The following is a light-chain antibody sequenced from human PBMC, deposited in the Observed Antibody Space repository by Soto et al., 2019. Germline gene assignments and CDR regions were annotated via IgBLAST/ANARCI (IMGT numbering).Light chain of an antibody. Sequence: DIQMTQSPSTLSASVGDRVTITCRASQSISTWLAWYQQKPGKAPKLLIFDVSSLERGVPSRFSGSGSGTEFTLTISNLQPDDFANYYCQQYKSYSRTFGQGTKVEI. J-gene: IGKJ1*01. CDR2: DVS. CDR3: QQYKSYSRT. V-gene: IGKV1-5*01. CDR1: QSISTW.